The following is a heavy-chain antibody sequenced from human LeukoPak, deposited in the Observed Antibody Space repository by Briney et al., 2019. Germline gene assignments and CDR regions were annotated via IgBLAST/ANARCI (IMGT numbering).Heavy chain of an antibody. J-gene: IGHJ6*04. Sequence: SETLSLTCAVSGGSISSSNWWSWVRQPPGKGLEWIGEIYHSGSTNYNPSLKSRVTISADKSKNQFSLKLSSVTAADTAVYYCARGGVAGTYYYYYYGMDVWGKGTTVTVSS. CDR1: GGSISSSNW. CDR3: ARGGVAGTYYYYYYGMDV. V-gene: IGHV4-4*02. CDR2: IYHSGST. D-gene: IGHD6-19*01.